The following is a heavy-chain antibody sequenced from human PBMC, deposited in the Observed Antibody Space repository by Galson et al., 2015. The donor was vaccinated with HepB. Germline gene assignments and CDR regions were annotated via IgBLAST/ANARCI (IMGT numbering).Heavy chain of an antibody. D-gene: IGHD4-23*01. CDR3: GRTPYDGSGYFDL. CDR2: INPNTGNT. Sequence: SVKVSCKASGSTFTSYYMHWVRQAPGQGLGWMGIINPNTGNTKYAQKFQDRVTMTRDTSTSTVYMELSSLRSEDTAVYYCGRTPYDGSGYFDLWGRGSLVTVSS. V-gene: IGHV1-46*01. J-gene: IGHJ2*01. CDR1: GSTFTSYY.